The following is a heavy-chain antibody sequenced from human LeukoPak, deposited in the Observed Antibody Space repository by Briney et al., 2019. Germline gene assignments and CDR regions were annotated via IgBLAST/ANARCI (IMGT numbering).Heavy chain of an antibody. D-gene: IGHD2-21*01. CDR3: ARRRIDSMYNWFDP. V-gene: IGHV4-59*01. J-gene: IGHJ5*02. CDR1: GSSITGYY. Sequence: PSETLSLTCTVSGSSITGYYWSWIRQPPGKGLEWIGYIYNSGSTNYNPSLKSRVTMSIDTSKNQFSLRLTSVTAADTAVYYCARRRIDSMYNWFDPWGRGTLVIVSS. CDR2: IYNSGST.